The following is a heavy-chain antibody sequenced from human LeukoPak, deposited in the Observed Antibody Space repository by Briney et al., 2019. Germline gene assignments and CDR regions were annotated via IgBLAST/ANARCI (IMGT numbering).Heavy chain of an antibody. V-gene: IGHV3-74*01. CDR2: IYSDGSRT. CDR1: GFTFSSYW. D-gene: IGHD3-22*01. CDR3: TRDFDYYDNY. Sequence: GSLRLSCAASGFTFSSYWMHWVRQAPGKGLVWVSRIYSDGSRTDYADSVEGRFTISRDNGKNTLYLQMSSLTAEDTAVYYCTRDFDYYDNYWGQGTLVTVSS. J-gene: IGHJ4*02.